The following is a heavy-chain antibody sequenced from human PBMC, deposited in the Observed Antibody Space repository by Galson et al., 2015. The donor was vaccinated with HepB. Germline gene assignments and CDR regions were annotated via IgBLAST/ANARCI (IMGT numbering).Heavy chain of an antibody. CDR2: IDPGDSDT. D-gene: IGHD2/OR15-2a*01. Sequence: QSGAEVKKPGESLRISCKGFGYSFSNYWISWVRQVPGKGLEWMGKIDPGDSDTKYSPTFQGHVVMAVDKSINTAYLQWSRLKASDTAIYYCSVLPLFAPWGQGTPVTVSS. CDR1: GYSFSNYW. J-gene: IGHJ5*01. V-gene: IGHV5-10-1*01. CDR3: SVLPLFAP.